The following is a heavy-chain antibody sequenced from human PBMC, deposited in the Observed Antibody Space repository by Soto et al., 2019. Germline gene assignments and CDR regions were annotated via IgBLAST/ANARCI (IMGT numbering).Heavy chain of an antibody. CDR2: INHSGST. D-gene: IGHD2-2*01. CDR3: ARGTSRLPLYCSSTSCYPFYYYMDV. J-gene: IGHJ6*03. CDR1: GGSFSGYY. V-gene: IGHV4-34*01. Sequence: SETLSLTCAVYGGSFSGYYWSWIRQPPGKGLEWIGEINHSGSTNYNPSLKSRVTISVDTSKNQFSLKLSSVTAADTAVYYCARGTSRLPLYCSSTSCYPFYYYMDVWGKGTTVTVSS.